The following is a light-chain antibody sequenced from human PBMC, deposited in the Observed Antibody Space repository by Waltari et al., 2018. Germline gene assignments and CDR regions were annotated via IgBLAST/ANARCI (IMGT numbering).Light chain of an antibody. Sequence: DIVMTQSPDSLAVSLGGRATINCKSSQSVLFNSNSKNYLAWYQQKPGQPPKLLIYWASTRASGVPDRFSGSGSGTDFTLTISSLQAEDVAVYYCQHYYTPSYTFGQGTKLEIK. V-gene: IGKV4-1*01. J-gene: IGKJ2*01. CDR2: WAS. CDR3: QHYYTPSYT. CDR1: QSVLFNSNSKNY.